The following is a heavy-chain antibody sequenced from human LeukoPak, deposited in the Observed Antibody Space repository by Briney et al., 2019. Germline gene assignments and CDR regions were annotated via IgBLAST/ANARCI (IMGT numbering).Heavy chain of an antibody. V-gene: IGHV3-30*02. CDR1: GFTFSSYA. CDR3: AKDTYYYGSGSSTPFDY. Sequence: TGGSLRLSCAASGFTFSSYAMHWVRQAPGKVLEWVSFIRYDGSNKYYADSVKGRFTISRDNSKNTLYLQMNSLRAEDTAVYYCAKDTYYYGSGSSTPFDYWGQGTLVTVSS. J-gene: IGHJ4*02. D-gene: IGHD3-10*01. CDR2: IRYDGSNK.